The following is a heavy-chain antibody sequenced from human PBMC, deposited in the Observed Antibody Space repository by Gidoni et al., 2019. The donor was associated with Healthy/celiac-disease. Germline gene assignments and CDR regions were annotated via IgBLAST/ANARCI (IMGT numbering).Heavy chain of an antibody. CDR1: GFTFSTYC. Sequence: QVQLVESGGGVVQPGRSLRLSCAASGFTFSTYCMHWVRQAPGKGLEWVAIISYDGNYKYYADSVKGRFTISSDNSKNTLYLQMNSLRAEDTAVYYCAKAGMEWIRIYYGMDVWGQGTTVTVSS. CDR3: AKAGMEWIRIYYGMDV. D-gene: IGHD3-3*01. J-gene: IGHJ6*02. CDR2: ISYDGNYK. V-gene: IGHV3-30*18.